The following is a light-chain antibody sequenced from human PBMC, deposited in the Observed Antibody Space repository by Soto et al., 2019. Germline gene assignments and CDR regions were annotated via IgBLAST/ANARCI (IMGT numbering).Light chain of an antibody. J-gene: IGKJ4*01. V-gene: IGKV1-27*01. CDR3: QTYNSAPRT. CDR2: AAS. CDR1: QGISNY. Sequence: DVQMTQAPSSLSASVGDRVTITCRASQGISNYLAWYQQKPGKVPKLLIYAASILQSGVPSRFSGSGSETDCTLTIISLQPEDVATYYCQTYNSAPRTFGGGTKVEIK.